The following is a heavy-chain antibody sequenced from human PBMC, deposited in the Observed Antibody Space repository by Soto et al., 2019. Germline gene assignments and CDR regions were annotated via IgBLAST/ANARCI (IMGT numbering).Heavy chain of an antibody. CDR2: ISHDGNYQ. CDR3: AKDTYYFSSSGYYVFDC. Sequence: GGAPGPSFAAPGFTFSNYGIHSVRPAPGKGVEWVAAISHDGNYQNYVDSVKGRFTISRDISKNMLYLQMNSLRVEDTAVYYCAKDTYYFSSSGYYVFDCWGQGTLVTVSS. CDR1: GFTFSNYG. D-gene: IGHD3-22*01. J-gene: IGHJ4*02. V-gene: IGHV3-30*18.